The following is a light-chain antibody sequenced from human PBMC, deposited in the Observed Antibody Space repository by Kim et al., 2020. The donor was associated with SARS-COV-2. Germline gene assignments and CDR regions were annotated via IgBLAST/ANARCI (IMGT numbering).Light chain of an antibody. V-gene: IGLV2-14*01. J-gene: IGLJ2*01. CDR1: SSDVGGFNH. CDR2: EVS. CDR3: SSYTTSSTPV. Sequence: GQSITISCIGTSSDVGGFNHVSWYQQHPGKAPKLMIYEVSNRPSGVSNRFSGSKSGNTASLTISGLQAEDEADYYCSSYTTSSTPVFGGGTQLTVL.